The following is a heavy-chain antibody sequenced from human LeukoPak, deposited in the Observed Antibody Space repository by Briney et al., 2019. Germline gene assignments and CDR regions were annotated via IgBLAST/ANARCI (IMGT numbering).Heavy chain of an antibody. CDR3: AREYYYDGSGYWVSAFDI. D-gene: IGHD3-22*01. J-gene: IGHJ3*02. CDR1: GFTFTSYA. Sequence: GGSLGLSCAASGFTFTSYAMSWVRQAPGKGLEWVSSISGSTGNTKYTDSVKGRFTISRDNSKNTLYLQMNSLRAEDTAVYYCAREYYYDGSGYWVSAFDIWGQGTMVTVSS. V-gene: IGHV3-23*01. CDR2: ISGSTGNT.